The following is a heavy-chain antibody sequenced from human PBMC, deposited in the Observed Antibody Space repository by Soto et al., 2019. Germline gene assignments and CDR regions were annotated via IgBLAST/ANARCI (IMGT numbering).Heavy chain of an antibody. J-gene: IGHJ4*02. Sequence: PGGSLRLSCEASGFTFSSYAMSWVRQAPGKGLEWVSGISVGGGSPYYADSVKGRFTISRDNSKNTLYLQMNSLRVEDTALYYCAKGPGADYGDYCDYWGQGTLVTVSS. D-gene: IGHD4-17*01. CDR3: AKGPGADYGDYCDY. CDR1: GFTFSSYA. CDR2: ISVGGGSP. V-gene: IGHV3-23*01.